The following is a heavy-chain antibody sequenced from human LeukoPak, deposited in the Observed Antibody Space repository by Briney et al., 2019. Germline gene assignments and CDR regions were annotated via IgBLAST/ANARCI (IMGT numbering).Heavy chain of an antibody. Sequence: PSETPSLTCGVYGGSLSGYFWSWIRQPPGKGLEWIGEINDGGRTNYNPPLKSRVTISVDTSKNQLSLKVNSVTAADTAVYYCARRAKVSGYDYGRKAFDVWGQGTMVTVSS. CDR1: GGSLSGYF. CDR3: ARRAKVSGYDYGRKAFDV. D-gene: IGHD3-22*01. J-gene: IGHJ3*01. V-gene: IGHV4-34*01. CDR2: INDGGRT.